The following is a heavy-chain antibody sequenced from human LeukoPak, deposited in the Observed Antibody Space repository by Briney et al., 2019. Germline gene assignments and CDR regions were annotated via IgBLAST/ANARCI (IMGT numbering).Heavy chain of an antibody. CDR1: GGSISSGSYY. J-gene: IGHJ6*03. V-gene: IGHV4-61*02. CDR3: ARTRGYGSGWIYYYYYMDV. CDR2: IYTSGSA. Sequence: PSETLSLTCTVSGGSISSGSYYWSWIRQPAGKGLEWIGRIYTSGSANYNPSLKSRVTISVDTSKNQFSLKLSSVTAADTAVYYCARTRGYGSGWIYYYYYMDVWGKGTTVTISS. D-gene: IGHD6-19*01.